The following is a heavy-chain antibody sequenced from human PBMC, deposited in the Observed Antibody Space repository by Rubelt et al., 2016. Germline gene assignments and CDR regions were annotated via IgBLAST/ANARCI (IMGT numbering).Heavy chain of an antibody. D-gene: IGHD3-22*01. J-gene: IGHJ4*02. CDR2: IYQRGST. CDR1: GGSISSYY. CDR3: ASSSGFWGAFDY. Sequence: QVQLQESGPGLVKPSETLSLTCTVSGGSISSYYWTWIRQPPGKGLGWIGEIYQRGSTNYEPSLYNRVTGSIDKSKNQFSLKLTSVTAADTAVYYCASSSGFWGAFDYWGQGSLVTVSS. V-gene: IGHV4-59*12.